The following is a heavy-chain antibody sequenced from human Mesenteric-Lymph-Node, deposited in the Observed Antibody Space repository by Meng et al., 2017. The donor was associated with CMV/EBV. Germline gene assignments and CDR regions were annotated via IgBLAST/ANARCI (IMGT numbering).Heavy chain of an antibody. CDR1: GFTFSSYW. CDR2: ISSGGRTM. D-gene: IGHD2-15*01. Sequence: GGSLRLSCAASGFTFSSYWMNWVRQAPGKGLEWVSFISSGGRTMYYADSVKGRFTISRDNAKTSLYLQMNSLRAEDTAVYYCARGLVVADAFDIWGQGTKVTVSS. J-gene: IGHJ3*02. V-gene: IGHV3-48*04. CDR3: ARGLVVADAFDI.